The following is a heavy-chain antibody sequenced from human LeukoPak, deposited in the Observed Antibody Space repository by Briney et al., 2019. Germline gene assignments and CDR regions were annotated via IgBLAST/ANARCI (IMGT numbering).Heavy chain of an antibody. Sequence: KSSETLSLTCTVSGGSISSCSYYWGWIRQPPGKGLEWIGSIYYSGSTYYNPSLKSRVTISVDTSKNQFSLKLSSVTAADTAVYYCASIVVHDAFDIWGQGTMVTVSS. D-gene: IGHD3-22*01. J-gene: IGHJ3*02. CDR3: ASIVVHDAFDI. CDR1: GGSISSCSYY. CDR2: IYYSGST. V-gene: IGHV4-39*01.